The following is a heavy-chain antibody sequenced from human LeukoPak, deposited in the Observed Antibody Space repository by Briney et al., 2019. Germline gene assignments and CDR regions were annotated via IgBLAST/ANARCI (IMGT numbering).Heavy chain of an antibody. Sequence: SETLSLTCAVYGGSFSGYYWSWIRQPPGKGLEWIGEINHSGSTNYNPSLKSRVTISVDTSKNQFSLKLSSVTAADTAVYYCARGFKLGGLRHFDSGSLFDYWGQGTLVTVSS. V-gene: IGHV4-34*01. D-gene: IGHD3-9*01. CDR1: GGSFSGYY. J-gene: IGHJ4*02. CDR2: INHSGST. CDR3: ARGFKLGGLRHFDSGSLFDY.